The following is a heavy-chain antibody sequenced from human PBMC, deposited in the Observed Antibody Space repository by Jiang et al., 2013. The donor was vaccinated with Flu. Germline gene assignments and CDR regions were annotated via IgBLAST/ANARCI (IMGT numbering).Heavy chain of an antibody. CDR3: AKVPLQSIVVVPAAMYWFDP. Sequence: SAISGSGGSTYYADSVKGRFTISRDNSKNTLYLQMNSLRAEDTAVYYCAKVPLQSIVVVPAAMYWFDPWGQGTLVTVSS. D-gene: IGHD2-2*01. CDR2: ISGSGGST. J-gene: IGHJ5*02. V-gene: IGHV3-23*01.